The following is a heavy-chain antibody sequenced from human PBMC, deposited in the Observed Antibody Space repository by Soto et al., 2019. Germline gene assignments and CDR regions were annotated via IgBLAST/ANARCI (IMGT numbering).Heavy chain of an antibody. J-gene: IGHJ6*02. Sequence: QVQLVQSGAEVKTPGASVKVSCQASGYSFSSYGITWVRQAPGQGLEWLGWISAYNCATNYAQTLQDRVTVTTDTSSSTAYMELRRLRLDDTAVYYCARRSRMREPAARYYFELDVWGQGTALTVSS. V-gene: IGHV1-18*01. CDR3: ARRSRMREPAARYYFELDV. D-gene: IGHD1-26*01. CDR1: GYSFSSYG. CDR2: ISAYNCAT.